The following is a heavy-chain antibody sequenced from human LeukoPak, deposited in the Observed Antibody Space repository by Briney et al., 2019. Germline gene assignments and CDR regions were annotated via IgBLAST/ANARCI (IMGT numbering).Heavy chain of an antibody. V-gene: IGHV3-48*01. CDR1: GFTFSSYA. J-gene: IGHJ6*02. CDR2: ISSSSSTI. D-gene: IGHD2-2*02. CDR3: AREVVVVPAAIGDYGMDV. Sequence: GGSLRLSCAASGFTFSSYATSWVRQAPGKGLEWVSYISSSSSTIYYADSVKGRFTISRDNAKNSLYLQMNSLRAEDTAVYYCAREVVVVPAAIGDYGMDVWGQGTTVTVSS.